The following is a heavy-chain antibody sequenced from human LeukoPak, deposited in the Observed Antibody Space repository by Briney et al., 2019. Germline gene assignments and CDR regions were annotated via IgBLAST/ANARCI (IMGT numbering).Heavy chain of an antibody. CDR2: IYYSGST. CDR3: ASHRSYFDG. CDR1: GGSIRSSNYY. V-gene: IGHV4-39*01. J-gene: IGHJ4*02. Sequence: PSETLSLTCTVSGGSIRSSNYYWGWIRQPPGKGLEWIGNIYYSGSTYYNPSLKSRVTISVYTSKNQFSLRLSSVTAADTAVYYCASHRSYFDGWGQGTLVTV.